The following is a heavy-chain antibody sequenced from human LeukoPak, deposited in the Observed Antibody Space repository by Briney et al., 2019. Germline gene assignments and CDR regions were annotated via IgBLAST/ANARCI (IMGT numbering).Heavy chain of an antibody. V-gene: IGHV3-23*01. CDR1: GFTFSSYA. J-gene: IGHJ4*02. CDR2: ISGSGGST. CDR3: AKASYYYGSGSYPHKAFDY. Sequence: GGSLRLSCAASGFTFSSYAMSWVRQAPGKGLEWVPAISGSGGSTYYADSVKGRFTISRDNSKNTLYLQMNSLRAEDTAVYYCAKASYYYGSGSYPHKAFDYWGQGTLVTVSS. D-gene: IGHD3-10*01.